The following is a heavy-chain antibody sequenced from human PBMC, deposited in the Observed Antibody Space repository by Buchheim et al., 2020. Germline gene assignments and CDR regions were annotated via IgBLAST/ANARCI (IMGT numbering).Heavy chain of an antibody. CDR1: GFTFNNYA. D-gene: IGHD2-2*01. V-gene: IGHV3-23*01. CDR3: AKGGYCSSSDCYRAYYYYNMDA. J-gene: IGHJ6*02. CDR2: IIGSGSRT. Sequence: EVQLLESGGGLVQPGGSLRLSCAASGFTFNNYAMNWVRQVPGKGLEWVSGIIGSGSRTYYADSGKGRLTTSRDNSKGTLYLQMNSLRDEDTAVYYCAKGGYCSSSDCYRAYYYYNMDAWGQGTT.